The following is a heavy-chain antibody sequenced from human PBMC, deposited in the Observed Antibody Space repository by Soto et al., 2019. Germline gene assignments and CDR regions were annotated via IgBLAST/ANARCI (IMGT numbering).Heavy chain of an antibody. V-gene: IGHV5-51*01. Sequence: EVQLVQSGAEVKKPGESLKISCKGSGYSFTSYWIGWVRQMPGKGLEWMGIIYPGDSDTRYSPSFQGQVTISADKSISTAYLQWSSLNASDTAMYYCARHQDCTNGVRSYGMAVWGQGTTVTVSS. CDR2: IYPGDSDT. D-gene: IGHD2-8*01. CDR1: GYSFTSYW. CDR3: ARHQDCTNGVRSYGMAV. J-gene: IGHJ6*02.